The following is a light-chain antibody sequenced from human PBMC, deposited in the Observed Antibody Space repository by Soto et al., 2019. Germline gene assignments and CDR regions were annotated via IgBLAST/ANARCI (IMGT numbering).Light chain of an antibody. CDR2: AAS. Sequence: DIQMTQSPSSLSASVGDRVTITSRASQSISSYLNWYQKKPGKAPKLMIYAASSLQSGVPSRFSGSGSGTDFTLTIRMLKHEEFATYYCQHSYSMSTVGQGTKLEIK. CDR1: QSISSY. J-gene: IGKJ2*01. V-gene: IGKV1-39*01. CDR3: QHSYSMST.